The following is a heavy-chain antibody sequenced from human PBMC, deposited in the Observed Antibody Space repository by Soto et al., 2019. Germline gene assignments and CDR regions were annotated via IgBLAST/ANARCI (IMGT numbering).Heavy chain of an antibody. V-gene: IGHV4-31*03. CDR1: GGSISSGGYY. D-gene: IGHD6-19*01. CDR3: ALHIAVAGTLGYYYGMDV. J-gene: IGHJ6*02. CDR2: IYYSGST. Sequence: TLSLTCTVSGGSISSGGYYWSWIRQHPGKGLEWIGYIYYSGSTYYNPSLKSRVTISVDTSKNQFSLKLSSVTAADTAVYYCALHIAVAGTLGYYYGMDVWGQGTTVTVS.